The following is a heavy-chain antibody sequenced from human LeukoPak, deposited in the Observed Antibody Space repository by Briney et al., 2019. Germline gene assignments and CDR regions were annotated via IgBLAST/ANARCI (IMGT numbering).Heavy chain of an antibody. CDR2: IFWDDNK. Sequence: SGPTLVKPTQTLTLTCTFSGFSFSTSGVGVGWIRQPPGKALEWLALIFWDDNKRYSPSLKSRLTITQDTSKKQVVLTMTNMDPVDTATYYCAHSAEITTIFAFDYWGQGSLVTVSS. J-gene: IGHJ4*02. CDR3: AHSAEITTIFAFDY. CDR1: GFSFSTSGVG. V-gene: IGHV2-5*02. D-gene: IGHD5-24*01.